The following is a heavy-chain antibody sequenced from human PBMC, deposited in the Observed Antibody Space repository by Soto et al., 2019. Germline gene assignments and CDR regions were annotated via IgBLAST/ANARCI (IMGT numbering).Heavy chain of an antibody. CDR2: IWYDGSNK. V-gene: IGHV3-33*01. Sequence: GGSLRLSCAASGFTFSSYGMHWVRQAPGKGLEWVAVIWYDGSNKYYADSVKGRFTISRDNSKNTLYLQMNSLRAEDTAVYYCARDLGYGDYVFDYWGQGTLVTVSS. CDR1: GFTFSSYG. J-gene: IGHJ4*02. D-gene: IGHD4-17*01. CDR3: ARDLGYGDYVFDY.